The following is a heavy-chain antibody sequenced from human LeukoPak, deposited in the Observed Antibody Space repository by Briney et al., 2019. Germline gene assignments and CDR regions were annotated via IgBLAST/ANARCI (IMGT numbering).Heavy chain of an antibody. D-gene: IGHD3-10*01. Sequence: SGGSLRLSCAASGFTFSSYAMHWVRQAPGKGLEWVAVISYDGSNKYYADSVKGRFTISRDNSKNTLYLQMNSLRAEDTAIYYCASSRGSGSLLEFPFDYWGQGTLVTVSS. CDR1: GFTFSSYA. J-gene: IGHJ4*02. CDR2: ISYDGSNK. CDR3: ASSRGSGSLLEFPFDY. V-gene: IGHV3-30-3*01.